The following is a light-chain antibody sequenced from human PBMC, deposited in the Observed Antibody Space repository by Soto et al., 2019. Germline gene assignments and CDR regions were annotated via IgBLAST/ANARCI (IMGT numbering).Light chain of an antibody. CDR1: QSVGTW. Sequence: DIQMTQSPSTLSASVGDRVTITCRASQSVGTWVAWYQQKPGKAPNVLIYKASTSQSGVPSRFNGTGSGTEFTLTISSLQPEDSATYYCQQYNRYWTFGQGTKVDIK. J-gene: IGKJ1*01. CDR2: KAS. CDR3: QQYNRYWT. V-gene: IGKV1-5*03.